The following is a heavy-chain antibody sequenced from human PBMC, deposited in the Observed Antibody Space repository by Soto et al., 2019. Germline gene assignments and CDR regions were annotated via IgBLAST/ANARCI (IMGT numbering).Heavy chain of an antibody. J-gene: IGHJ6*02. CDR1: GYTFTSYG. CDR3: ARDLFGELYSPSWWYYYGMDV. D-gene: IGHD3-10*01. V-gene: IGHV1-18*01. CDR2: ISAYNGNT. Sequence: ASVKVSCKASGYTFTSYGISWVRPAPGQGLEWMGWISAYNGNTNYAQKLQGRVTMTTDTSTSTAYMELRSLRSDDTAVYYCARDLFGELYSPSWWYYYGMDVWGQGTTVTVSS.